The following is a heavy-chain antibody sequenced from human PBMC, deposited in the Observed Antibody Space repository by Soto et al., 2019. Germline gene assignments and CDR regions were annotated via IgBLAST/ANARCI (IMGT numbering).Heavy chain of an antibody. Sequence: GSVKVSFKAIGYSFTSHYMHWVRQAPGQGLEWMGTIYPDGVNIGYAQKFKGRVTMTKDTSTSTVYMELSSLRSEDTAVYYCARDQTLRYFDFFWYLALW. CDR2: IYPDGVNI. J-gene: IGHJ2*01. V-gene: IGHV1-46*03. D-gene: IGHD3-9*01. CDR3: ARDQTLRYFDFFWYLAL. CDR1: GYSFTSHY.